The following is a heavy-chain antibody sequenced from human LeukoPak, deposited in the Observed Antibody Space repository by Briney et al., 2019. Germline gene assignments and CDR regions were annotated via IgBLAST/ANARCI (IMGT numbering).Heavy chain of an antibody. J-gene: IGHJ4*02. Sequence: GGSLRLSCAASGFTFSSYAMHWVRQAPGKGLEWVAVISYDGSNKYYADSVKGRFTISRDNSKNTLYLQMNSLRAEDTAVYYCARHLRKYSSGWYADVDYWGQGTLVTVSS. D-gene: IGHD6-19*01. CDR3: ARHLRKYSSGWYADVDY. V-gene: IGHV3-30-3*01. CDR1: GFTFSSYA. CDR2: ISYDGSNK.